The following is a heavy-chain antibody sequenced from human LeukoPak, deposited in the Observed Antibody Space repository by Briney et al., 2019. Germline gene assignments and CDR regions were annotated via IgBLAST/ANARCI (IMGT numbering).Heavy chain of an antibody. J-gene: IGHJ4*02. CDR2: MNPNTGNT. Sequence: ASVKVSCKASGYTFTSYDIYWVRQAAGQGLEWMGWMNPNTGNTDFAQKFQGRVTMTRDTSTSAAFMELSSLTSEDTAVYYCARAPLGPYLENSGTTCDYWGQGALVTVSS. CDR3: ARAPLGPYLENSGTTCDY. V-gene: IGHV1-8*02. D-gene: IGHD5-12*01. CDR1: GYTFTSYD.